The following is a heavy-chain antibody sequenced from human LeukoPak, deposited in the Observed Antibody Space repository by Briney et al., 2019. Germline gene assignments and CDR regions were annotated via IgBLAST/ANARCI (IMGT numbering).Heavy chain of an antibody. CDR2: ISGSGGST. J-gene: IGHJ4*02. D-gene: IGHD3-22*01. CDR1: GFTLSSYA. V-gene: IGHV3-23*01. CDR3: AKGDPYYYDSSGSDFDY. Sequence: GGSLRLSCAASGFTLSSYAMSWVRQAPGKGLEWVSAISGSGGSTYYADSVKGRFTISRDNSKNTLYLQMNSLRAEDTAVYYCAKGDPYYYDSSGSDFDYWGQGTLVTVSS.